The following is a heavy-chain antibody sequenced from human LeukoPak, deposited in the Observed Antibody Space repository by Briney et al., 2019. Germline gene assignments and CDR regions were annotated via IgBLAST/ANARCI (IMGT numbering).Heavy chain of an antibody. Sequence: SGRSLRLSCAASGFTFSSYGMTWVRQAPGKGLEWVAVIWYDGSNKYYADSVKGRFTISRDNSKNTLYLQMNSLRAEDTAVYYCAKVSGGTTAAFDYWGQGTLVTVSS. CDR1: GFTFSSYG. D-gene: IGHD1-7*01. CDR2: IWYDGSNK. V-gene: IGHV3-33*06. CDR3: AKVSGGTTAAFDY. J-gene: IGHJ4*02.